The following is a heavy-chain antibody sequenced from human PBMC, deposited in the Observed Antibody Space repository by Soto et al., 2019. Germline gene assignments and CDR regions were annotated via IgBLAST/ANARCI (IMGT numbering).Heavy chain of an antibody. CDR2: IYYSGST. Sequence: SETLSLTCTVSGGSISSYYWSWIRQPPGKGLEWIGYIYYSGSTNYNPSLKSRVTISVDTSKNQFSLKLSSVTAADTAVYYCARPPRGNYGYPSYFDYWARETWVPVSS. CDR1: GGSISSYY. J-gene: IGHJ4*02. CDR3: ARPPRGNYGYPSYFDY. D-gene: IGHD3-10*01. V-gene: IGHV4-59*01.